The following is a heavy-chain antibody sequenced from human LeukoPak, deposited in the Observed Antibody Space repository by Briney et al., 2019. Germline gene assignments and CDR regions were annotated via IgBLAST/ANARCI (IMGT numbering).Heavy chain of an antibody. V-gene: IGHV4-38-2*02. Sequence: PSETLSLTRAVSGYSISSGYYWDWIRQPPGKGLEWIGTVYHSGTTFYNSSLKSRITISVDTSKNQFSLKLSSVTAADTAVYFCARDERFGVLNFWGQGTLVTVSS. D-gene: IGHD3-16*01. J-gene: IGHJ4*02. CDR3: ARDERFGVLNF. CDR1: GYSISSGYY. CDR2: VYHSGTT.